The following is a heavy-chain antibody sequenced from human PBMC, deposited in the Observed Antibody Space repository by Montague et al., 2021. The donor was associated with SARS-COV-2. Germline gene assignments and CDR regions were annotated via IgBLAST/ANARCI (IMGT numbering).Heavy chain of an antibody. J-gene: IGHJ6*02. CDR3: ARAPRVGQLLSIYYYGMDV. CDR2: IYYSGST. V-gene: IGHV4-31*03. Sequence: TLSLTCTVSGGSISSGGYYWSWIRQHPGKGLEWIGYIYYSGSTYYNPSLKSRVTISVDTSKNQFSLKLSSVTAADTAVYYCARAPRVGQLLSIYYYGMDVWGQGTTVTVSS. CDR1: GGSISSGGYY. D-gene: IGHD2-2*01.